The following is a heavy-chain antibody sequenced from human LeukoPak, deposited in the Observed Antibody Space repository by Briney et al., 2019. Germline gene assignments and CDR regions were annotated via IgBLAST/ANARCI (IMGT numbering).Heavy chain of an antibody. J-gene: IGHJ4*02. CDR2: ISGRGDDT. V-gene: IGHV3-23*01. D-gene: IGHD1-26*01. CDR1: GFTFSSHS. CDR3: AKDGSREDYFDY. Sequence: TGGSLRLSCAASGFTFSSHSMSWIRQAPGKGLEWVAAISGRGDDTHYADPVKGRFTISRDNSKNTLTLQMNSLRAEDTAVYYCAKDGSREDYFDYWGQGTLVTVSS.